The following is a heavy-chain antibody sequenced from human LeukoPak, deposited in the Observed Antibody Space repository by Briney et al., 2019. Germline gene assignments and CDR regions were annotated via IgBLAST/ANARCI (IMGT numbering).Heavy chain of an antibody. CDR1: GLTNGGYA. CDR2: IKDDGSEE. V-gene: IGHV3-7*03. CDR3: ARFTRRYSGDY. D-gene: IGHD1-26*01. Sequence: GGSLRLSCTAPGLTNGGYAMSWFRQAPGKGLEWVANIKDDGSEEYYVDSVKGRFTIVRDNAYNSLYLQMNSLRVEDTAIYFCARFTRRYSGDYWGQGTLVSVSS. J-gene: IGHJ4*02.